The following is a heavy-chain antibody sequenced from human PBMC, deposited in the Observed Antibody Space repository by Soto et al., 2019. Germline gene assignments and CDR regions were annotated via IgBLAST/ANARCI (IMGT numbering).Heavy chain of an antibody. D-gene: IGHD6-13*01. V-gene: IGHV3-48*03. CDR2: ISSSGSTI. CDR3: ARDLGGYSSSWYYFDY. Sequence: GGSLRLSCAASGFTFSTYEMNWVRQAPGKGLEWVSYISSSGSTIYYSDSVKGRFTISRDNAKKSLYLQMNSLRDEDTAVYYCARDLGGYSSSWYYFDYWGQGTLVTVSS. CDR1: GFTFSTYE. J-gene: IGHJ4*02.